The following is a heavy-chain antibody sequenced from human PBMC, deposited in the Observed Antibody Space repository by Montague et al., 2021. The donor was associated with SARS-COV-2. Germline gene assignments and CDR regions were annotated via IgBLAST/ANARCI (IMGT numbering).Heavy chain of an antibody. CDR2: IYYSGST. CDR3: ARGVDWLSHYYYGMDV. D-gene: IGHD3-9*01. Sequence: TLSLTCSVSGGSISGHYWSWIRQHPGKGLEWIGYIYYSGSTYYNPSLKSRVTISVDTSKNQFSLKLSSVTAADTAVYYCARGVDWLSHYYYGMDVWGQGTTVTVSS. V-gene: IGHV4-31*03. CDR1: GGSISGHY. J-gene: IGHJ6*02.